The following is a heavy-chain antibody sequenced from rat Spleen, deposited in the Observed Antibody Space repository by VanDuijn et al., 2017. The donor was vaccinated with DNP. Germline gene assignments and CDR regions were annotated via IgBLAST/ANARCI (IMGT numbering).Heavy chain of an antibody. V-gene: IGHV2-13*01. D-gene: IGHD4-3*01. CDR3: ATPPIIRATGSVTDA. Sequence: QVQLKESGPGLVQPSQTLSLTCTVSGFSLSSYGVIWVRHPPGKGLEWMGVIWARGNTHYDSALESRLSISRDTSKSQVYLKMNSLQAEDTATYYCATPPIIRATGSVTDAWGQGASVTVSS. CDR1: GFSLSSYG. J-gene: IGHJ4*01. CDR2: IWARGNT.